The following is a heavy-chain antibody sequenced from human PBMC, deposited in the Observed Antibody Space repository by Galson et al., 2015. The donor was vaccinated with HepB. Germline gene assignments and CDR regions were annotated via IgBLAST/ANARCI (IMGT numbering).Heavy chain of an antibody. J-gene: IGHJ6*02. Sequence: SLRLSCAASGFTFSDYYLNWIRQAPGKGLEWVSDISSSSSRANYADSVKGRFTISRDNAKNLLYLQMNSLRDEDTAVYYCVRGDCSNNRCYAGVDFYYYGMDVWGQGTTVTVSS. CDR1: GFTFSDYY. CDR3: VRGDCSNNRCYAGVDFYYYGMDV. D-gene: IGHD2-2*01. CDR2: ISSSSSRA. V-gene: IGHV3-11*06.